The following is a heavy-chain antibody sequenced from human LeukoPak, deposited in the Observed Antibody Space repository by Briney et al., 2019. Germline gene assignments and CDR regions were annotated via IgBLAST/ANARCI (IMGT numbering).Heavy chain of an antibody. CDR1: GFTFSSYD. Sequence: GGSLRLSCAASGFTFSSYDMSWARQAPGRGLEWVSTISGGGDTTYYADSVKGRFTISRDNSKNTLYLQMSSLRAEDTAVYYCAKDASYYDFWSGYSQSSFDYWGQGTLVTASS. CDR3: AKDASYYDFWSGYSQSSFDY. CDR2: ISGGGDTT. V-gene: IGHV3-23*01. J-gene: IGHJ4*02. D-gene: IGHD3-3*01.